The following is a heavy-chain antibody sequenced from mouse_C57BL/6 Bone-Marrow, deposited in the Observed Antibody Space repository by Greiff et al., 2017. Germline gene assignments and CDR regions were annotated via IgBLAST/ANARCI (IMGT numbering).Heavy chain of an antibody. V-gene: IGHV1-50*01. J-gene: IGHJ2*01. CDR3: AREDYYGSSYDYFDY. Sequence: QVQLQQPGAELVKPGASVKLSCKASGYTFTSYWMQWVKQRPGQGLEWIGEIDPSDSYTNYNQKFKGKATLTVDKSSSTSYRQLSSLSSEDSAVYYWAREDYYGSSYDYFDYCGQGTTLTVSS. D-gene: IGHD1-1*01. CDR2: IDPSDSYT. CDR1: GYTFTSYW.